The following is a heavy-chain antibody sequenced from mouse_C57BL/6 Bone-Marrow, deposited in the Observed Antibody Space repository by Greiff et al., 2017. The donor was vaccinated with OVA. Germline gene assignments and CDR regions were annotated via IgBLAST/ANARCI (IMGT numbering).Heavy chain of an antibody. Sequence: VQLQQSGAELARPGASVQLSCKASGYTFTSYGISWVKQRTGQGLEWIGEIYPRSGNTYYNEKFKGKATLTADKSSSTAYMELRSLTSEDSAVYFCATYGSSNYYFDYWGQGTTLTVSS. D-gene: IGHD1-1*01. V-gene: IGHV1-81*01. CDR3: ATYGSSNYYFDY. CDR1: GYTFTSYG. J-gene: IGHJ2*01. CDR2: IYPRSGNT.